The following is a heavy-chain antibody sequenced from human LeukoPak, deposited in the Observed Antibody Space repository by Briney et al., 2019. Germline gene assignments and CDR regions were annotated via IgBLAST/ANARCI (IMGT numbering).Heavy chain of an antibody. CDR3: ASIPTGYAPVGDY. CDR2: ISSSSSYI. Sequence: TGGSLRLSCAASGFTFSSYSMNWVRQAPGKGLEWVSSISSSSSYIYYADSVKGRFTISRDNAKNSLYLQMNSLRAEDTAVYYCASIPTGYAPVGDYWGQGTLVTVSS. V-gene: IGHV3-21*01. CDR1: GFTFSSYS. J-gene: IGHJ4*02. D-gene: IGHD3-9*01.